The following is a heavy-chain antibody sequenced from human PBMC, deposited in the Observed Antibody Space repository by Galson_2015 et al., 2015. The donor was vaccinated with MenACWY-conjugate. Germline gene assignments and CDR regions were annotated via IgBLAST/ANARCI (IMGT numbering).Heavy chain of an antibody. J-gene: IGHJ4*02. CDR2: TYYRSKWYN. Sequence: CAISGDRVSSDSAAWHWIRQSPSRGLEWLGRTYYRSKWYNDYAVSVKSRVTINPDTSKNQFSLQLNSVTPEDTAVYYCARDVTDGYLFDYWGQGTLVTVSS. D-gene: IGHD5-24*01. CDR1: GDRVSSDSAA. V-gene: IGHV6-1*01. CDR3: ARDVTDGYLFDY.